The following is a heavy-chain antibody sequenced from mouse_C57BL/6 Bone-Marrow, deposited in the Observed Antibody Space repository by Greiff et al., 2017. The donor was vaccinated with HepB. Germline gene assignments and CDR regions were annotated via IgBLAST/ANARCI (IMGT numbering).Heavy chain of an antibody. CDR2: ISNGGGST. Sequence: EVMLVESGGGLVQPGGSLKLSCAASGFTFSDYYMYWVRQTPEKRLEWVAYISNGGGSTYYPDTVKGRFTISRDNAKNTLYLQRSRMKSEETAMYYCARQVLRGAMDYWGQGTSVTVS. J-gene: IGHJ4*01. D-gene: IGHD2-14*01. V-gene: IGHV5-12*01. CDR3: ARQVLRGAMDY. CDR1: GFTFSDYY.